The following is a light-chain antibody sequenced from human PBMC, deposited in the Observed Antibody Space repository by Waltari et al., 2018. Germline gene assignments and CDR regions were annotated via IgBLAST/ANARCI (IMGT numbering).Light chain of an antibody. CDR1: QFVSKY. CDR3: QQTYSAART. J-gene: IGKJ1*01. V-gene: IGKV1-39*01. Sequence: DIQLTQSPPSLSASVGDRVTINCRASQFVSKYLHWYEQKPGKAPRLLIYAASTLQTGVPSRFSGSGYGRDFTLTITSLQPEDIATYYCQQTYSAARTFGPGTRVEIK. CDR2: AAS.